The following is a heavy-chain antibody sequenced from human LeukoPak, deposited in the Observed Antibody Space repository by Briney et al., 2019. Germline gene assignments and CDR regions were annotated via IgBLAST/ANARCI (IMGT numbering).Heavy chain of an antibody. CDR2: IKQDGSEK. CDR3: ARDSAYCSSTSCVEDAFDI. V-gene: IGHV3-7*03. CDR1: GFTFSRNW. Sequence: GGSLRLSCAASGFTFSRNWMSWVRQAPGKGLEWVANIKQDGSEKNYVDSVKGRFTISRDNAKNSLYLQMNSLRAEDTAVYYCARDSAYCSSTSCVEDAFDIWGQGTMVTVSS. J-gene: IGHJ3*02. D-gene: IGHD2-2*01.